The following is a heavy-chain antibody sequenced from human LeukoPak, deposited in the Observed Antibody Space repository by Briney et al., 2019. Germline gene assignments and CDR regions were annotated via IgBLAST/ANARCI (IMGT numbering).Heavy chain of an antibody. J-gene: IGHJ4*02. CDR1: GGSISSYY. CDR2: VYYSGST. D-gene: IGHD4-23*01. Sequence: SETLSLTCTVSGGSISSYYWTWIRQPPGKGLEWIGFVYYSGSTNYNPSLKSRVAISVDTFKNQFSLDLSSVTAADTAVYYCARVGFGNTPHPIDYWGQGTLVTVSS. CDR3: ARVGFGNTPHPIDY. V-gene: IGHV4-59*01.